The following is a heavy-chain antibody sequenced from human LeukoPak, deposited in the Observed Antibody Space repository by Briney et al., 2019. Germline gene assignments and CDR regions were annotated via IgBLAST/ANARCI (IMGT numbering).Heavy chain of an antibody. J-gene: IGHJ4*02. CDR3: ARPASGWGFDD. CDR2: ISAYNGNT. Sequence: GSLKVSRKPSGYTFIIYGISWVRQAPGQALQWMGWISAYNGNTNYAQKFQGRVTMTTDTSTSTAYMELRSLKASDSAMYSCARPASGWGFDDWGQGTLVTVSS. V-gene: IGHV1-18*01. CDR1: GYTFIIYG. D-gene: IGHD6-19*01.